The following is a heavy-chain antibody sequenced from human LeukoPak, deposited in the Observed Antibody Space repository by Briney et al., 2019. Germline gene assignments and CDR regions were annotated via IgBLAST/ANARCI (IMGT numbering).Heavy chain of an antibody. D-gene: IGHD3-22*01. CDR2: IYHSGST. Sequence: SETLSLTCTVSGYSINSGYYWGWIRQPPGKGLEWIAIIYHSGSTYYNPSLKSRVTISVDTSKNQFSLKLISVTAADTAVYYCARGVGSGYTDYWGQGALVTVSS. CDR1: GYSINSGYY. CDR3: ARGVGSGYTDY. V-gene: IGHV4-38-2*02. J-gene: IGHJ4*02.